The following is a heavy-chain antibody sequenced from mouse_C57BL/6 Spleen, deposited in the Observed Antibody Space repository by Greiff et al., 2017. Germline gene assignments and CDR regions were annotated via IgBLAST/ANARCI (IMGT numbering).Heavy chain of an antibody. V-gene: IGHV1-69*01. J-gene: IGHJ4*01. CDR2: IDPSDSYT. CDR1: GYTFTSYW. D-gene: IGHD3-2*02. CDR3: ARRDSSGYDYAMDY. Sequence: VQLQQPGAELVMPGASVKLSCKASGYTFTSYWMHWVKQRPGQGLEWIGEIDPSDSYTNYNQKFKGKSTLTVDKSSSTAYMQLSSLTSEDSAVYYCARRDSSGYDYAMDYWGQGTSVTVSS.